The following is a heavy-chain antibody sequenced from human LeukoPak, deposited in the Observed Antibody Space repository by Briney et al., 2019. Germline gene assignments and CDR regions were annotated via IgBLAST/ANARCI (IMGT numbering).Heavy chain of an antibody. CDR3: AGGQRQYGYGYYLDY. CDR1: GGSVSSGSYY. D-gene: IGHD5-18*01. J-gene: IGHJ4*02. CDR2: IFYSGST. V-gene: IGHV4-61*01. Sequence: SATLSLTCTVSGGSVSSGSYYWSWIRQPPGKGLEWIGYIFYSGSTNYNPSLKSRVTISVDTSKNQFSLKLSSVTAADTAVYYCAGGQRQYGYGYYLDYWGQGTLVTVSS.